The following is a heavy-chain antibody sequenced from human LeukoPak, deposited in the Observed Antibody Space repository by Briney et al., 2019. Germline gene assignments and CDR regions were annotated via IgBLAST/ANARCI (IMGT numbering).Heavy chain of an antibody. CDR1: GGSTSSYY. D-gene: IGHD5-18*01. CDR3: ARDVSGYSYGYRLDYFDY. CDR2: IYYSGST. Sequence: NPSETLSLTCTVSGGSTSSYYWSWIRQPPGKGLEWIGYIYYSGSTNYNPSLKSRVTISVDTSKNQFSLKLSSVTAADTAVYYCARDVSGYSYGYRLDYFDYWGQGTLVTVSS. V-gene: IGHV4-59*12. J-gene: IGHJ4*02.